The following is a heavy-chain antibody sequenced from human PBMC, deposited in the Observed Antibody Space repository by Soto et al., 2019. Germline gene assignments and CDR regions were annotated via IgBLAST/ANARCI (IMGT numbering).Heavy chain of an antibody. CDR3: AREVLETYYYDSSGLGGY. CDR1: GGTFSSYT. J-gene: IGHJ4*02. V-gene: IGHV1-69*08. D-gene: IGHD3-22*01. CDR2: IIPILGIA. Sequence: QVQLVQSGAEVKKPGSSVKVSCKASGGTFSSYTISWVRQAPGQGLEWMGRIIPILGIANYAQKFQGRVTITADKSTSTAYMELSSLRSEDTAVYYCAREVLETYYYDSSGLGGYWGQGTLGSVSS.